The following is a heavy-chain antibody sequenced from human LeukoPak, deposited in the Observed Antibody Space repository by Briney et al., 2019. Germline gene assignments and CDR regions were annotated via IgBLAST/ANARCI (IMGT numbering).Heavy chain of an antibody. CDR1: GYTFTSYD. CDR2: MNPNSGNT. CDR3: ASSVYCSGGSCYSSFDY. V-gene: IGHV1-8*01. J-gene: IGHJ4*02. D-gene: IGHD2-15*01. Sequence: ASVKVSGKASGYTFTSYDINWVRQAPGQGLEWMGWMNPNSGNTAYAQKFQGRVTMTRNTSISTAYMELSSLRSEDTAVYYCASSVYCSGGSCYSSFDYWGQGTLVTVSS.